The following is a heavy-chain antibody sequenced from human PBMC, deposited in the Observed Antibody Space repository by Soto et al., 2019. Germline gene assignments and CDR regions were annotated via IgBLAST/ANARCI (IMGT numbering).Heavy chain of an antibody. D-gene: IGHD2-8*02. CDR3: ATSVGIAPTGEDGMDV. J-gene: IGHJ6*02. CDR2: IIPILTTP. Sequence: QVQLVQSGAEVKKTGSSVNVSCKASGGTFSIYGFSWVRQAPGQGPEWIGGIIPILTTPHYAQKFHGRVTIVADESTTTVYMELSSLKSEDTAVYYCATSVGIAPTGEDGMDVWGQGTSVTVSS. V-gene: IGHV1-69*01. CDR1: GGTFSIYG.